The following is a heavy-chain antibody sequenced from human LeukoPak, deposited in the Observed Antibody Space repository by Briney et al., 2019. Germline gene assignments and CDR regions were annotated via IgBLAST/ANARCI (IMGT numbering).Heavy chain of an antibody. CDR3: AKDDILTGYSLDY. CDR2: IRNDGSNK. D-gene: IGHD3-9*01. CDR1: GFTFSGYG. V-gene: IGHV3-30*02. Sequence: PGGSLRLSCAASGFTFSGYGMHWVRQAPGKGLEWVAFIRNDGSNKYYAGSMKSRFTISRDNSKNTLYLQINSLRTEDTAIYYCAKDDILTGYSLDYWGQGTLVTVSS. J-gene: IGHJ4*02.